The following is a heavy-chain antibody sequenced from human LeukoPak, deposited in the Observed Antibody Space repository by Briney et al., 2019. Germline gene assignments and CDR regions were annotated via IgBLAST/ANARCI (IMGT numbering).Heavy chain of an antibody. CDR2: IYSGGST. V-gene: IGHV3-66*01. CDR3: ARTLAAAGYYYYYYGMDV. D-gene: IGHD6-13*01. CDR1: GFTVSSNY. J-gene: IGHJ6*02. Sequence: GGSLRLSCAASGFTVSSNYMNWVRQAPGKGLEGVSVIYSGGSTYYADSVKGRFTISRDNAKNSLYLQMNSLRAEDTAVYYCARTLAAAGYYYYYYGMDVWGQGTTVTVSS.